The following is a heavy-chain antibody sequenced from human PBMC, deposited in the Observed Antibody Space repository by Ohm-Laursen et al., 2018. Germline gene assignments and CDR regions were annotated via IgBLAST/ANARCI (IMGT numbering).Heavy chain of an antibody. CDR3: ARPYYDFWSGYQGAAFDI. CDR1: GFTFSSYS. J-gene: IGHJ3*02. V-gene: IGHV3-48*01. D-gene: IGHD3-3*01. CDR2: ISSSSSTI. Sequence: GSLRLSCAASGFTFSSYSMDWVRQAPGKGLEWVSYISSSSSTIYYADSVKGRFTISRDNAKNSLYLQMNSLRAEDTAVYYCARPYYDFWSGYQGAAFDIWGQGTMVTVSS.